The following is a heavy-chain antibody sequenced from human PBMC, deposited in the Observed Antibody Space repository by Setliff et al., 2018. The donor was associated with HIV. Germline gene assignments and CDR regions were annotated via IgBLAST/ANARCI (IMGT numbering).Heavy chain of an antibody. D-gene: IGHD6-19*01. V-gene: IGHV4-59*08. Sequence: GSLRLSCAASGFSFKSAWMSWIRQPPGKGLEYIGYIYYSGSTYYNPSLRSRVTISVDTSKNHFSLRLSSVHAADTAVYYCASGQWLEHAFDIWGQGTVVTVSS. CDR3: ASGQWLEHAFDI. CDR1: GFSFKSAW. CDR2: IYYSGST. J-gene: IGHJ3*02.